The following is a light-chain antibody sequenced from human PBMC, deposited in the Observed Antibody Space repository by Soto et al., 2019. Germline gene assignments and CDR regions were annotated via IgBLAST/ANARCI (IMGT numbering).Light chain of an antibody. CDR3: QQLNSYVFA. Sequence: DIQLTQSPSFLSASVGDRVTITCRASQDVSRYLAWYQQKPGKAPNLLIYAASTLRSGVPSRFSGSGSETEFTLTSSSLQPEDFATYYCQQLNSYVFAFGPGTKVYIK. CDR2: AAS. V-gene: IGKV1-9*01. CDR1: QDVSRY. J-gene: IGKJ3*01.